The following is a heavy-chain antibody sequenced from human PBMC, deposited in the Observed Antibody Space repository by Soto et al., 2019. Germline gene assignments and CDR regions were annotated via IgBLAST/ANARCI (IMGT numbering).Heavy chain of an antibody. J-gene: IGHJ4*02. D-gene: IGHD3-10*01. CDR2: ISPMFHKA. Sequence: QLQLVQSGTEVKKPGSSVTVSCKASGGTFGNYAINWLRQAPGQGLQWMGDISPMFHKANYEQTFQGRVSFPADEPPNTVYRGRGSLGSEDTALYYCARGVEVHTPVLGAGGQGTRVTVPS. V-gene: IGHV1-69*01. CDR3: ARGVEVHTPVLGA. CDR1: GGTFGNYA.